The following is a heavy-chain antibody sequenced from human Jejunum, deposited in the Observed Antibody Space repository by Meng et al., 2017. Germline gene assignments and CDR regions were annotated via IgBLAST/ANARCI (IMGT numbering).Heavy chain of an antibody. D-gene: IGHD3-16*01. CDR3: AKLTSL. V-gene: IGHV3-23*04. J-gene: IGHJ4*02. Sequence: EVELGVSGGGLVKPGGSLGLSCAASGFTFSNSAMSWVRQAPGKGLEWVSVISGSDGRTYYADSVRGRFTISRDTSKNTLYLQMISLRAEDTAVYYCAKLTSLWGQGTLVTVSS. CDR1: GFTFSNSA. CDR2: ISGSDGRT.